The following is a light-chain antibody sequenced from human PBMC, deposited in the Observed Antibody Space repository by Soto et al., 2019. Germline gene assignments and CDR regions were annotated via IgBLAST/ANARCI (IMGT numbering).Light chain of an antibody. CDR2: EVS. CDR1: NSDVGAFNY. CDR3: SSYTTSSTRV. Sequence: QSVLTQPASVSGSPGQSIAITCTGTNSDVGAFNYVSWYQQHPDKAPKLMIYEVSNRPSGVSNRFSGSKSVNTATLTISGLQTEDEADYYCSSYTTSSTRVFGTGTKVPS. J-gene: IGLJ1*01. V-gene: IGLV2-14*03.